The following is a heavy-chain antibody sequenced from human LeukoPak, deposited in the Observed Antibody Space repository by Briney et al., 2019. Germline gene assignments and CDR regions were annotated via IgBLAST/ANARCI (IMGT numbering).Heavy chain of an antibody. V-gene: IGHV5-51*01. CDR3: ARHQRDREVIFGDYYYMDV. D-gene: IGHD3-10*01. J-gene: IGHJ6*03. Sequence: GESLKISCKGSGSSFISYWIGWVRPMPGKGPEWMGIIYPGDSETRYSPSFQGQVTISVDKSISTAYLQWSSLKASDTAVYYCARHQRDREVIFGDYYYMDVWGTGTTVTVSS. CDR2: IYPGDSET. CDR1: GSSFISYW.